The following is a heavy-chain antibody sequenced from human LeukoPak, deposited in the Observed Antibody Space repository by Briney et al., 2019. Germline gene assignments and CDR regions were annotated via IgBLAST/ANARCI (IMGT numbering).Heavy chain of an antibody. CDR3: ATVTTIYYYYGMDV. CDR1: GYSFTSDW. V-gene: IGHV5-10-1*01. Sequence: KPGESLKISCKGSGYSFTSDWITWVRQMPGKGLEWMGRIDPSDSYTNYSPSFQGHVTISADKSISTAYLQWSSLKASDTAMYYCATVTTIYYYYGMDVWGQGTTVTVSS. D-gene: IGHD4-17*01. CDR2: IDPSDSYT. J-gene: IGHJ6*02.